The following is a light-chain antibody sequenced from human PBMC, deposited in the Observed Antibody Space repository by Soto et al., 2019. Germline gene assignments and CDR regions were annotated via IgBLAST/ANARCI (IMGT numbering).Light chain of an antibody. CDR1: QSVSSAN. V-gene: IGKV3-15*01. Sequence: ILLSRAPGTLSLSPGERVTLTCIASQSVSSANFAWYQQKPGQAPRLLIYGTSTRATGIPARFSGSGSGTDFTLTINSLQPEDFAVYYCQRYNNWPHTFGGGTKVDIK. CDR3: QRYNNWPHT. CDR2: GTS. J-gene: IGKJ4*01.